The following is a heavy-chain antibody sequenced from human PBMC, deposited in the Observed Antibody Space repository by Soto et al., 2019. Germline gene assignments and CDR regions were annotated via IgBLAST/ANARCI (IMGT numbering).Heavy chain of an antibody. CDR1: GFTVSTNY. J-gene: IGHJ4*02. Sequence: EVPLVESGGGLVQPGGSLRLSCAASGFTVSTNYMSWVRQAPGKGLEWVSLIYSGGTTYYADSVKGRFTISRDNSKNTLWLHMNSLRAEDTAVYYCAKDYSGEYWGQGTLVTVSS. CDR2: IYSGGTT. D-gene: IGHD2-21*01. CDR3: AKDYSGEY. V-gene: IGHV3-66*01.